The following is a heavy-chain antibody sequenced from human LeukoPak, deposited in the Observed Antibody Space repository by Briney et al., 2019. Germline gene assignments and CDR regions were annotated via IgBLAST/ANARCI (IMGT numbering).Heavy chain of an antibody. CDR1: GGSISSYY. V-gene: IGHV4-59*08. J-gene: IGHJ4*02. Sequence: SETLSLTCTVSGGSISSYYWSWIRQPPGKGLEWIGYIYYSGSTNYNPSLKSRVTISVDTSNNQFSLKLNSVTDADTAVYFCARHLFASSGSCRRHFDYWSQGTLVTVSS. CDR3: ARHLFASSGSCRRHFDY. D-gene: IGHD6-19*01. CDR2: IYYSGST.